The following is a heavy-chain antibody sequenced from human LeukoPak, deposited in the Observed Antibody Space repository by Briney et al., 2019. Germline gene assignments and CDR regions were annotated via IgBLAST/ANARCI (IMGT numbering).Heavy chain of an antibody. CDR2: MNPNSGNT. CDR3: ARGMWEFDYGDYVWFDP. J-gene: IGHJ5*02. CDR1: GYTFTSYD. D-gene: IGHD4-17*01. Sequence: ASVKASCKASGYTFTSYDINWVRQATGQGLEWMGWMNPNSGNTGYAQKFQGRVTMTRNTSISTAYMELSSLRSEDTAVYYCARGMWEFDYGDYVWFDPWGQGTLVTVSS. V-gene: IGHV1-8*01.